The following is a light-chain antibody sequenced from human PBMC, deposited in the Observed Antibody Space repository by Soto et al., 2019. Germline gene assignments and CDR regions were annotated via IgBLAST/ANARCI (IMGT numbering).Light chain of an antibody. CDR1: QSVSSSN. Sequence: EIVLTQSPGTLSLSPGERATLSCRASQSVSSSNLAWSQQKPGQAPRLLIYGASSRATAIPDRFSGSGSGTDFTLTSSRLESEDFAVYYCQQYGSTPRTFGQGTKVEIK. CDR3: QQYGSTPRT. V-gene: IGKV3-20*01. CDR2: GAS. J-gene: IGKJ1*01.